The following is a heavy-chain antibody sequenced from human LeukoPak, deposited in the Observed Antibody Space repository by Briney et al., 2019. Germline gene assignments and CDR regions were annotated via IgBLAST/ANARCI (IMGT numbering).Heavy chain of an antibody. J-gene: IGHJ5*02. Sequence: ASVKVSCKASGYTFTSYYMHWVRQAPGQGLGWMGIINPSGGSTSYAQKFQGRVTMTRDMSTSTVYMELSSLRSEDTAVYYCARARGLTIFGVAKYNWFDPWGQGTLVTVSS. V-gene: IGHV1-46*01. CDR3: ARARGLTIFGVAKYNWFDP. CDR1: GYTFTSYY. D-gene: IGHD3-3*01. CDR2: INPSGGST.